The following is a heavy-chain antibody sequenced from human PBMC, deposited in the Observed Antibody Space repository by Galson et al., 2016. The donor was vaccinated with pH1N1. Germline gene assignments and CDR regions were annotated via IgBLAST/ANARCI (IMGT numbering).Heavy chain of an antibody. D-gene: IGHD2-15*01. CDR3: ARNWWGIDY. V-gene: IGHV3-74*01. CDR2: IDNDGRGT. Sequence: SLRLSCAASGFPFSDYWMHWDRQAPGKGLVWVARIDNDGRGTSHADSVRGRFAISRDNAENMLYLQMNSLRTDDTAVYYCARNWWGIDYWGQGALVTVSS. CDR1: GFPFSDYW. J-gene: IGHJ4*02.